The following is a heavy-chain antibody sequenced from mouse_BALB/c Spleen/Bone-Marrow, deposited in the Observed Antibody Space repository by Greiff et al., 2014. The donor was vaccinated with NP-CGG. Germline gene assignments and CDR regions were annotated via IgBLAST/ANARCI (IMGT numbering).Heavy chain of an antibody. J-gene: IGHJ1*01. Sequence: VQLKESGPELVKPGASVKIPCKASGYTFTDYNMDWVKQSHGKSLEWIGDINPNNGGTIYNQKFKGKATLTVDKSSSTAYMELRSLTSEDTAVYYCARGHYYGSRNWYFDVWGAGTTATVSS. D-gene: IGHD1-1*01. CDR2: INPNNGGT. CDR3: ARGHYYGSRNWYFDV. CDR1: GYTFTDYN. V-gene: IGHV1-18*01.